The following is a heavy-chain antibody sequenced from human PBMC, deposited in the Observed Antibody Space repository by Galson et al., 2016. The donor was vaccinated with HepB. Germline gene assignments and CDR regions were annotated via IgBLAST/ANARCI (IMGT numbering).Heavy chain of an antibody. V-gene: IGHV1-69*13. D-gene: IGHD3-22*01. J-gene: IGHJ4*02. CDR3: ARVHSDSSGYPNYFDY. Sequence: SVKVSCKASGGTFSSYAISWVRQAPGQGLEWMAGIIPMFGTVNYARKFQGRMTITADESTTTVYVDLSSLTSEDTAVYFCARVHSDSSGYPNYFDYWGQGTLVTVSS. CDR2: IIPMFGTV. CDR1: GGTFSSYA.